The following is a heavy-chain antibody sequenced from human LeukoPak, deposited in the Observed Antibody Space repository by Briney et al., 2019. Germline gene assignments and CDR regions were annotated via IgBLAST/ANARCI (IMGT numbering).Heavy chain of an antibody. V-gene: IGHV3-23*01. CDR1: GFTFSSYA. J-gene: IGHJ3*02. D-gene: IGHD3-22*01. CDR3: AKATMIVVAFDAFDI. Sequence: GGSLRLSCAASGFTFSSYAMSWVRQAPGKGLEWASAISGSGGSTYYAVSVKGQFTISRDNSKNTLYLQMNSLRAEDTAVYYCAKATMIVVAFDAFDIWGQGAMVTVSS. CDR2: ISGSGGST.